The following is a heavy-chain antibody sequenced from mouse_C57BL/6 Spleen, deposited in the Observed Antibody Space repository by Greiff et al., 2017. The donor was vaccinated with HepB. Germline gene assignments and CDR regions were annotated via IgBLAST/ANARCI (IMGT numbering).Heavy chain of an antibody. CDR2: INPSSGYT. D-gene: IGHD2-5*01. J-gene: IGHJ2*01. V-gene: IGHV1-7*01. Sequence: QVQLKESGAELAKPGASVKLSCKASGYTFTSYWMHWVKQRPGQGLEWIGYINPSSGYTKYNQKFKDKATLTADKSSSTAYMQLSSLTYEDSAVYYCAMAYYSNSLDYWGQGTTLTVSS. CDR3: AMAYYSNSLDY. CDR1: GYTFTSYW.